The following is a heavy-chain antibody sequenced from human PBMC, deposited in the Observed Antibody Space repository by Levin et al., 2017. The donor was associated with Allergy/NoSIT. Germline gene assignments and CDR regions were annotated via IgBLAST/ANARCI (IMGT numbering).Heavy chain of an antibody. V-gene: IGHV4-4*08. Sequence: TSETLSLTCSVSGGSVNGFYWSWIRQTPQKGLEWIGYVHSSGSTTYNPSLRRRVTISVDTFMNQFSLRLTSVTAADTAVYYCARGAGYYGPWGQGTLVTVSS. CDR1: GGSVNGFY. CDR2: VHSSGST. D-gene: IGHD3-10*01. J-gene: IGHJ5*01. CDR3: ARGAGYYGP.